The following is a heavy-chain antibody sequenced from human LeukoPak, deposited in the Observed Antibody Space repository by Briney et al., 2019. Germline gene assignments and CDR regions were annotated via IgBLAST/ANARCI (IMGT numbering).Heavy chain of an antibody. CDR2: ISGSGGST. CDR3: AKDGSKEGIVGAKFDY. CDR1: GFTSSSYA. D-gene: IGHD1-26*01. J-gene: IGHJ4*02. Sequence: GGSLRPSCAASGFTSSSYAMSWDRKAPGTGLEWVSAISGSGGSTYYADSVKGRFTISRDNSKITLYLQMNSLRAEDTAVYYCAKDGSKEGIVGAKFDYWGQGTLVTVSS. V-gene: IGHV3-23*01.